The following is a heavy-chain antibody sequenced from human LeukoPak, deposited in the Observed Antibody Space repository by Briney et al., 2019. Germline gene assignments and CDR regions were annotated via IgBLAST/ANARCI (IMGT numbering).Heavy chain of an antibody. V-gene: IGHV1-2*02. CDR2: INPNRGGI. CDR3: ARGWNGGSLNWFDP. D-gene: IGHD1-26*01. Sequence: ASVKVSCKASGYTFTAFYIHWVRQAPGQGLEWMGWINPNRGGIKYSQNFQGRVTMTSDTSISTAYMELSRLGSNDTAVFYCARGWNGGSLNWFDPWGQRTLVTVSS. J-gene: IGHJ5*02. CDR1: GYTFTAFY.